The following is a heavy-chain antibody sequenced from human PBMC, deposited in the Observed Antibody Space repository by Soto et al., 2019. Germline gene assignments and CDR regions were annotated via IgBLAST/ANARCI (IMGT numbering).Heavy chain of an antibody. D-gene: IGHD3-22*01. CDR2: ISTYNGNT. CDR3: ARGPTDYYDNSANYFLDY. J-gene: IGHJ4*02. CDR1: GYTFITYG. Sequence: QVQLVQSGAEVKKPGASVKVSCKASGYTFITYGVSWVRQAPEQGLDWLGGISTYNGNTRYAERLQGRVTLNADTTTNTAYMELRNLKSDVTAVYYCARGPTDYYDNSANYFLDYWGQGALVTVSS. V-gene: IGHV1-18*01.